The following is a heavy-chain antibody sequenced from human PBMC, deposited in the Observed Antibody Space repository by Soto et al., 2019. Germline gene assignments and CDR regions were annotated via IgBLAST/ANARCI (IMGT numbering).Heavy chain of an antibody. CDR3: ARGNPITMIVVVAPDFDY. CDR1: GFTFSSYS. V-gene: IGHV3-48*02. D-gene: IGHD3-22*01. Sequence: EVQLVESVGGLVQPGGSLRLSCAASGFTFSSYSMNWICQAPGKGLEWVSYISSSSSTIYYADSVKGRFTISRDNAKNSLYLQMNSLRDEDTAVYYCARGNPITMIVVVAPDFDYWGQGTLVTVSS. CDR2: ISSSSSTI. J-gene: IGHJ4*02.